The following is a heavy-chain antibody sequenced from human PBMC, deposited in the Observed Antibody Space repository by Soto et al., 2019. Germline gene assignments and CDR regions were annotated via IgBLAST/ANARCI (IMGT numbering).Heavy chain of an antibody. CDR1: GFTVSSNY. D-gene: IGHD6-6*01. V-gene: IGHV3-53*01. CDR3: ARGYSSSPEFDY. CDR2: IYSGGST. J-gene: IGHJ4*02. Sequence: GESLKISCAASGFTVSSNYMSWVRQAPGKGLEWVSVIYSGGSTYYADSVKGRFTISRDNSKNTLYLQMNSLRAEDTAVYYCARGYSSSPEFDYWGQGTLVTVSS.